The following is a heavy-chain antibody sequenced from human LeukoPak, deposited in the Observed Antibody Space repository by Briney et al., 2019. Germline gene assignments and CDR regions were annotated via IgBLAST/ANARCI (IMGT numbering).Heavy chain of an antibody. CDR2: ISNDGSIT. CDR1: GFTFGTYW. D-gene: IGHD3-10*01. V-gene: IGHV3-74*01. Sequence: GGSLRLSCAASGFTFGTYWMLWVRQAPGKRLVWVSRISNDGSITNYADSVKGRFTISRDNAKNTLYLQMNSLRADDTAVYYCAKDNYGSGDYWGQGTLVTVSS. J-gene: IGHJ4*02. CDR3: AKDNYGSGDY.